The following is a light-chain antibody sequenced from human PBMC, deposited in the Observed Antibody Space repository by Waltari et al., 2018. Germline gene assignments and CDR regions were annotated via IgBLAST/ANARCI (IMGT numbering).Light chain of an antibody. V-gene: IGKV4-1*01. J-gene: IGKJ1*01. Sequence: DIVMTQSPDSLAVSLGERATINCKSSQNVVFSSNNKNYLAWYQQKPGQPPRLLIYWASTRASVVPDRFSGSGSGTDFTLTISSLQAEDVAVYYCQQYQSAPRTFGQGTKVEIK. CDR1: QNVVFSSNNKNY. CDR2: WAS. CDR3: QQYQSAPRT.